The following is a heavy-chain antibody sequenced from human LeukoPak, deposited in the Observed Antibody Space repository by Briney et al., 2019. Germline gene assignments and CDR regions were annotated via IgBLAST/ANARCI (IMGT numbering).Heavy chain of an antibody. J-gene: IGHJ4*02. Sequence: GGSLRLSCAASGFTFSSYAMSWVRQAPGKGLEWVSAISGSGGSTYYADSVKGRFTISRDNSKNTLYLQMNSLRAEDTAVYYCAKSFQQLTIRGGAFDYWGQGTLVTVSS. CDR1: GFTFSSYA. D-gene: IGHD6-13*01. CDR3: AKSFQQLTIRGGAFDY. V-gene: IGHV3-23*01. CDR2: ISGSGGST.